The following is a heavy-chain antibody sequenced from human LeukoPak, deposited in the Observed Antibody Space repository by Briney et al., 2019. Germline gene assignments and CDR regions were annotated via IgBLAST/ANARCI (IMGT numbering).Heavy chain of an antibody. D-gene: IGHD3-22*01. CDR3: ARVGHYYDSSGFDAFDI. CDR2: INTGGSST. CDR1: GFTFSSYW. Sequence: PGGSLRLSCAASGFTFSSYWMHWVRQAPGKGLVWVSRINTGGSSTSYADSVKGRFTISRDNAKNSLYLQMNSLRAEDTAVYYCARVGHYYDSSGFDAFDIWGQGTMVTVSS. J-gene: IGHJ3*02. V-gene: IGHV3-74*01.